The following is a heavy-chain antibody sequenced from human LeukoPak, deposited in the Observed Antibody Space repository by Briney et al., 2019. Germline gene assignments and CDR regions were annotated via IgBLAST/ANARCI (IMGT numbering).Heavy chain of an antibody. CDR2: ISSSGSTM. V-gene: IGHV3-11*04. CDR3: ARDPVEISYDY. J-gene: IGHJ4*02. D-gene: IGHD5-24*01. CDR1: GFTFSDYY. Sequence: GESLKISCAASGFTFSDYYMSWIRQAPGKRLEWVSYISSSGSTMYHADSVKGRFIISRDNAKNSPYLQMNSLRAEDTAVYYCARDPVEISYDYWGQGTLVTVSS.